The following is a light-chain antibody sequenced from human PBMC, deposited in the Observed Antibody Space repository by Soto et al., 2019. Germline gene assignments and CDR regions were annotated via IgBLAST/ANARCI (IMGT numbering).Light chain of an antibody. V-gene: IGKV1-39*01. CDR2: AAS. CDR3: QQSYSTLSIT. Sequence: DIQMTQSPSSLSASVGDRVTITCRASQSISSYLNWYQQKPGKAPKLLIYAASSLQSGVPSRFSGSGSGTDFTLTISSLQPEDFATYYCQQSYSTLSITFGQATRLEIK. CDR1: QSISSY. J-gene: IGKJ5*01.